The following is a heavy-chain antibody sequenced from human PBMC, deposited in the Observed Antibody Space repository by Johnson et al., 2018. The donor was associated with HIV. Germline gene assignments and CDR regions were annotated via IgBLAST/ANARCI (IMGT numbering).Heavy chain of an antibody. Sequence: MLLVESGGGVVQPGRSLRLSCAASGFTFSTYALHWVRQAPGKGLEWVSGINWSGGSTAYADSMKGRFTISRDNDKKSLYLHVNSLRAEDTAFYYCARGKGAAAGLDAFDIWGQGTMVTVSS. CDR2: INWSGGST. CDR3: ARGKGAAAGLDAFDI. J-gene: IGHJ3*02. CDR1: GFTFSTYA. V-gene: IGHV3-20*04. D-gene: IGHD6-13*01.